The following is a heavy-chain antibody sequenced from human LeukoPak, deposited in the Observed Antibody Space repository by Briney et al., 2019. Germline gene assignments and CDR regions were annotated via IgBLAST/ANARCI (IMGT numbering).Heavy chain of an antibody. CDR3: AKDRNDFWSGYYTEYFDY. Sequence: GGSLRLSCAASGFTFSSYAMSWVRQAPGKGLEWVSAISGSGGSTYYADSVKGRFTISRDNSKNTLYLQMNSLRAEDTAVYYCAKDRNDFWSGYYTEYFDYWGQGTLVPVSS. V-gene: IGHV3-23*01. J-gene: IGHJ4*02. CDR1: GFTFSSYA. CDR2: ISGSGGST. D-gene: IGHD3-3*01.